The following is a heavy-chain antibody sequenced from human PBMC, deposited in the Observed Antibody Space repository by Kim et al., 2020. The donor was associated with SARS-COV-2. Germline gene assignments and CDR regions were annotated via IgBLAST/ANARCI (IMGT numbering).Heavy chain of an antibody. CDR1: GGSISSYY. J-gene: IGHJ4*03. CDR3: ARVAVAGLDY. CDR2: IYYSGST. Sequence: SETLSLNCTVSGGSISSYYWSWTRQPPGKGLEWIGYIYYSGSTNYNPSLKSRVTISVDTSKNQFSLKLSSVTAADTAVYYCARVAVAGLDYWGHGTLVTVSS. D-gene: IGHD6-19*01. V-gene: IGHV4-59*01.